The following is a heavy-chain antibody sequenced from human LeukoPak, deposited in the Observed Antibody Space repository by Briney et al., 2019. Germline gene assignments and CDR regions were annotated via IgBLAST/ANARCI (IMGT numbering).Heavy chain of an antibody. V-gene: IGHV1-69*05. CDR3: ASGGKVGATGYFHY. CDR2: IIPIFGTA. J-gene: IGHJ4*02. Sequence: SVKVSCKASGGTFSSYAISWVRQAPGQGLEWMGRIIPIFGTANYAQKFQGRVTITTDESTSTAYMELSSLRSEDTAVYYCASGGKVGATGYFHYWGQGTLVTVSS. D-gene: IGHD1-26*01. CDR1: GGTFSSYA.